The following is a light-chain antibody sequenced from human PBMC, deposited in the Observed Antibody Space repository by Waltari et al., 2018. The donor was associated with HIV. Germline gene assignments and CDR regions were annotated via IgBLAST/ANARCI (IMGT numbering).Light chain of an antibody. J-gene: IGLJ2*01. CDR3: SSYTSSSTRLV. V-gene: IGLV2-14*03. CDR1: SSDVGGYNY. CDR2: DVS. Sequence: QSALTQPASVSGSPGQSITISCTGTSSDVGGYNYVSWYQQHPGKAPKLMIYDVSNRPSGVSNRFSGSKSGNTASLTISGLQAEDEADYYCSSYTSSSTRLVFGGGTKLTVL.